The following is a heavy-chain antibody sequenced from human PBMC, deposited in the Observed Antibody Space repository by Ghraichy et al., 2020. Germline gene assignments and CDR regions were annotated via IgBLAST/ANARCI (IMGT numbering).Heavy chain of an antibody. D-gene: IGHD6-19*01. V-gene: IGHV3-23*01. CDR2: ISGSGMI. CDR1: GFTFSSFA. CDR3: AKKAGIAVAGTPHDF. Sequence: GGSLRLSCTASGFTFSSFAMAWVHQTPSKGLEWVSSISGSGMIYYAESVKGRFTISREDSKNTLYLQMNRLRAEDLALYYCAKKAGIAVAGTPHDFWGQGTLVTVSS. J-gene: IGHJ4*02.